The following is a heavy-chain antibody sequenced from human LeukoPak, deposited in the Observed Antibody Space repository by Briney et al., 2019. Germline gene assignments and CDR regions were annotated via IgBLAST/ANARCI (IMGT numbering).Heavy chain of an antibody. D-gene: IGHD6-19*01. CDR1: GFTFSNAW. V-gene: IGHV3-15*07. Sequence: GGSLRLSCAASGFTFSNAWMNWVRQAPGKGLEWVGRIKSKTDGGTTDYAAPVKGRFTISRDDSKNTLYLQMNSLKTEDTAVYYCAKPFYSSGWYHRGMDVWGQGTTVTVSS. CDR2: IKSKTDGGTT. CDR3: AKPFYSSGWYHRGMDV. J-gene: IGHJ6*02.